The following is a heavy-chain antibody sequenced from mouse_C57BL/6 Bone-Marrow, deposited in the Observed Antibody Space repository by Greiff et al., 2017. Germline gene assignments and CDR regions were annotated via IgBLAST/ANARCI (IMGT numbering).Heavy chain of an antibody. J-gene: IGHJ1*03. Sequence: EVQGVESGGGLVQPGGSLSLSCAASGFTFTDYYMSWVRQPPGKALEWLGFIRNKANGYTTEYSASVKGRFTISRDTSQSILYLQMNALRAEDSATYYCARGDYGSSHWYFDVWGTGTTVTVSS. D-gene: IGHD1-1*01. CDR2: IRNKANGYTT. CDR3: ARGDYGSSHWYFDV. CDR1: GFTFTDYY. V-gene: IGHV7-3*01.